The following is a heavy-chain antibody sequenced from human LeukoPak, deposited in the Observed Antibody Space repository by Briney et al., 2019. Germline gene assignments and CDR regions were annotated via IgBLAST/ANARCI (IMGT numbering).Heavy chain of an antibody. Sequence: GGSLRLSCAASGFTFSNAWMNWVRQAPGKGLEWVGRIKSKTDGGTTDYAAPVKGRFTISRDDSENTLYLQMNSLKTEDTAVYYCTTDGTTVTTYYYYYYGMDVWGQGTTVTVSS. J-gene: IGHJ6*02. V-gene: IGHV3-15*07. D-gene: IGHD4-17*01. CDR3: TTDGTTVTTYYYYYYGMDV. CDR2: IKSKTDGGTT. CDR1: GFTFSNAW.